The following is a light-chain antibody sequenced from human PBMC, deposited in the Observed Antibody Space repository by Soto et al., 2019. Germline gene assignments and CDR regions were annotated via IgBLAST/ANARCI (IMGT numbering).Light chain of an antibody. CDR1: SGHSNYA. Sequence: QLVLTQSPSASASLGASVKLTCTLSSGHSNYAIAWHQQQPEKGPRYLMKVKSGGSHIKGDGIPDRFSGSSSGAERYLFISSLQSEDEADYDCQTWGTGSAIVVFGGGTQLTVL. J-gene: IGLJ7*01. V-gene: IGLV4-69*01. CDR2: VKSGGSH. CDR3: QTWGTGSAIVV.